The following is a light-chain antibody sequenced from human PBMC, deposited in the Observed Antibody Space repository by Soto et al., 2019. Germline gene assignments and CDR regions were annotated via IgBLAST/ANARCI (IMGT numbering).Light chain of an antibody. CDR1: QSISSY. J-gene: IGKJ1*01. Sequence: DIQMTQSPSSLSAPVGDRVTITCRASQSISSYLNWYQHNPGKAPKPLIYAASSLQTGVPSRCSGSRSGTDFALTISSLQREDFATYYCQQTYTFPRTFGQGTKVEMK. V-gene: IGKV1-39*01. CDR2: AAS. CDR3: QQTYTFPRT.